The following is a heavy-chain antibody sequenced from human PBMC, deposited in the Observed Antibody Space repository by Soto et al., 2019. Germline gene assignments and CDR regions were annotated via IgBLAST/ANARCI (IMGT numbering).Heavy chain of an antibody. J-gene: IGHJ4*02. CDR3: ASGASGNYR. Sequence: EVQLVESGGGLVQPGGSLRLSCAASGFTVSSNYMTWVRQAPGKGLEWVSNIYSGGTTSYADSVKGRFTISRDNSKNTLFLQMNSLRDDDTAVYYCASGASGNYRWGQGTLAPVSS. CDR1: GFTVSSNY. V-gene: IGHV3-66*01. CDR2: IYSGGTT. D-gene: IGHD3-10*01.